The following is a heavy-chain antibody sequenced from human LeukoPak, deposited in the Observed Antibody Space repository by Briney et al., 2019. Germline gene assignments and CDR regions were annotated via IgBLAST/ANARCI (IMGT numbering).Heavy chain of an antibody. J-gene: IGHJ6*02. CDR3: AREHYDDSSGSSSGLDV. CDR2: ISWNSGSI. CDR1: GFTFDDYA. V-gene: IGHV3-9*01. D-gene: IGHD3-22*01. Sequence: GRSLRLSCAASGFTFDDYAMHWVRQAPGKGLEWVSGISWNSGSIGYADSVKGRFTISRDNSKDTVFLQMNSLKADDTAVYYCAREHYDDSSGSSSGLDVWGQGTTVTVSS.